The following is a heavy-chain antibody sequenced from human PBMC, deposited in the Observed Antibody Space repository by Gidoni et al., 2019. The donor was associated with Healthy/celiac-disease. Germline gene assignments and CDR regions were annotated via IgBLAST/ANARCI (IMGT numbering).Heavy chain of an antibody. CDR2: ISGSGGST. CDR1: GFTFSSYA. D-gene: IGHD6-19*01. Sequence: EVQLLESGGGLVQPGGSLRLSCAASGFTFSSYAMSWVRQAPGKGLEWVSAISGSGGSTYYADSVKGRFTISRDNSKNTLYLQMNSLRAEDTAVYYCAKAPPVMWLVLAYFDYWGQGTLVTVSS. V-gene: IGHV3-23*01. J-gene: IGHJ4*02. CDR3: AKAPPVMWLVLAYFDY.